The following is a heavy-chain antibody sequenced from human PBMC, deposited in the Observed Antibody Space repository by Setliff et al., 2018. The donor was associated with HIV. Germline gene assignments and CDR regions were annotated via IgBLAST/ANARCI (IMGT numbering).Heavy chain of an antibody. CDR2: ISGYSDNT. V-gene: IGHV1-18*01. CDR1: GYTFTNFA. J-gene: IGHJ4*02. CDR3: SRDVGVPGRGNALEY. D-gene: IGHD3-10*01. Sequence: ASVKVSCKASGYTFTNFAISWVRQAPGQGLEWMGWISGYSDNTNYAQNLQGRVTMTTDTSSSTSYMELRSLTSDDTAMYYCSRDVGVPGRGNALEYWGQGIPVTVSS.